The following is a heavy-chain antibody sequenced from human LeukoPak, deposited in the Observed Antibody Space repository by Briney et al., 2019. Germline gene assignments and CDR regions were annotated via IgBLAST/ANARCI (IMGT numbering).Heavy chain of an antibody. CDR1: GGSISSYY. CDR2: IYYSGST. CDR3: ARVLPFYDFWSTTRAGYYFDY. J-gene: IGHJ4*02. V-gene: IGHV4-59*12. Sequence: KPSETLSLTCSTSGGSISSYYWSWIRQPPGKGLKWIGYIYYSGSTYYNPSLKSRVTISVDRSKNQFSLKLSSVTAADTAVYYCARVLPFYDFWSTTRAGYYFDYWGQGTLVTVSS. D-gene: IGHD3-3*01.